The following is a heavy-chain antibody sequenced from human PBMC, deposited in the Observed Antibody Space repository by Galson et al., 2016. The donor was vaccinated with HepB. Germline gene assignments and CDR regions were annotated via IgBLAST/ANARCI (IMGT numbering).Heavy chain of an antibody. CDR1: GFTFSTYT. J-gene: IGHJ3*02. D-gene: IGHD6-13*01. V-gene: IGHV3-21*01. CDR3: ARARIAALGTGAFDM. Sequence: SLRLSCAASGFTFSTYTLNWVRQAPGKGLEWVSSIKNSNSDVYYEDSVKGRFTISRDNAENSLYLQVDSLTAEDTAMYYCARARIAALGTGAFDMWGQGTMVTVSS. CDR2: IKNSNSDV.